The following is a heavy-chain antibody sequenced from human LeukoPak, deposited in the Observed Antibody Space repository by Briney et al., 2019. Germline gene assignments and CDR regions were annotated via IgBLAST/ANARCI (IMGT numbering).Heavy chain of an antibody. CDR1: GGTFSSYA. V-gene: IGHV1-69*13. D-gene: IGHD2-21*01. J-gene: IGHJ4*02. CDR2: IIPIFGTA. CDR3: ARDPLVRGGYFDY. Sequence: SVKVSCKASGGTFSSYAISWVRQAPGQGLEWMGGIIPIFGTANYAQKFQGRVTITADESTSTAHMELSSLRSEDTAVYYCARDPLVRGGYFDYWGQGTLVTVSS.